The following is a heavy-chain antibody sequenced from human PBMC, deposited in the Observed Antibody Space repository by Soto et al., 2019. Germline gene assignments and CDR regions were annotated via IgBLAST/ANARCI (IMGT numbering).Heavy chain of an antibody. CDR3: ARSIVVVPAATVYHYMDV. Sequence: ASVTVSCKASGGTFSSYTISWVRQAPGQGLEWMGRIIPILGIANYAQKFQGRVTITADKSTSTAYMELSSLRSEDTAVYYCARSIVVVPAATVYHYMDVWGKGTTVTVSS. CDR1: GGTFSSYT. D-gene: IGHD2-2*01. J-gene: IGHJ6*03. V-gene: IGHV1-69*02. CDR2: IIPILGIA.